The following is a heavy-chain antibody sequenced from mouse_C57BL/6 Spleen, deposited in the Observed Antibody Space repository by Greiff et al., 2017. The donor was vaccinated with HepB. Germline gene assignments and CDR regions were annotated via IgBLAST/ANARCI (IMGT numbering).Heavy chain of an antibody. CDR2: IWSGGST. CDR3: ARRVGAQATYGLMDY. J-gene: IGHJ4*01. CDR1: GFSLTSYG. Sequence: VMLVESGPGLVQPSQSLSITCTVSGFSLTSYGVHWVRQSPGKGLEWLGVIWSGGSTDYNAAFISRLSISKDNSKSQVFFKMNSLQADDTAIYYCARRVGAQATYGLMDYWGQGTSVTVSS. V-gene: IGHV2-2*01. D-gene: IGHD3-2*02.